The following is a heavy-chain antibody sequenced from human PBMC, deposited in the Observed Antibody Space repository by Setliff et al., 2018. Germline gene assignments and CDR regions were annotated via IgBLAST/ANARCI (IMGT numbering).Heavy chain of an antibody. CDR1: GASINSHY. D-gene: IGHD3-10*01. Sequence: SETLSLTCTVSGASINSHYWSWIRQPPGKGLEWIGFIFYSGDTNSNPSLKSRVTMSVDTSKNQFSLKLNSVTAADTATYYCARDRSYYASGSFTKWFDYWGQGALVTVSS. CDR2: IFYSGDT. J-gene: IGHJ4*02. V-gene: IGHV4-59*11. CDR3: ARDRSYYASGSFTKWFDY.